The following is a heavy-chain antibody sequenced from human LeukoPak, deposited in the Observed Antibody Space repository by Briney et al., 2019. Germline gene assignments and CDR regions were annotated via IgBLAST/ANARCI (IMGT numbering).Heavy chain of an antibody. D-gene: IGHD2-2*01. J-gene: IGHJ6*02. Sequence: ASVKVCCKASGYTFSSYGISWVRQAPGQGLEWMGWISAYDGNTNYAQKLQGRVTMTTDTSTSTAYMELGSLRSDDTAVYYCARDLGCSSTSCYLYYYGMDVWGQGTTVTVSS. CDR1: GYTFSSYG. CDR2: ISAYDGNT. V-gene: IGHV1-18*01. CDR3: ARDLGCSSTSCYLYYYGMDV.